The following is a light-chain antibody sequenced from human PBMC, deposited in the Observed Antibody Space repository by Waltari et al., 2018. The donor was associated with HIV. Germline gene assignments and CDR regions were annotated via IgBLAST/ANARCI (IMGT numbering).Light chain of an antibody. CDR2: EVN. CDR3: SLYTGTTNVL. J-gene: IGLJ2*01. V-gene: IGLV2-18*01. CDR1: SSDVGRYHR. Sequence: QSALTQPPSVSGSPGQSVSISCTGSSSDVGRYHRVSWYQQPPGTAPKLLIYEVNNPPSGVPERFAGSQSGNAASRTISGLQAEDEADYYCSLYTGTTNVLFGGGTKLTVL.